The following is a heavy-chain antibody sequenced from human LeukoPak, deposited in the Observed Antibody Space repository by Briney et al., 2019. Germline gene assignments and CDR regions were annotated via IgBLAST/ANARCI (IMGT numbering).Heavy chain of an antibody. J-gene: IGHJ5*02. CDR3: ARWGISFDP. CDR1: GGSINSDNYY. CDR2: IYYSGST. V-gene: IGHV4-61*10. D-gene: IGHD3-16*01. Sequence: PSQTLSLTCTVSGGSINSDNYYWSWIRQPAGKGVEWIGYIYYSGSTNYNPSLKSRVTISVDTSKNQFSLKLISLTAARPPVYYCARWGISFDPWGQGTLVTVSS.